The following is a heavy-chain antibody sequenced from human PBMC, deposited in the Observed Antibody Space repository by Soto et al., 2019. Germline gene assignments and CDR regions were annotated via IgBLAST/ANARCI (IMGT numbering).Heavy chain of an antibody. Sequence: PSVTLPFTCAVCGGSFSGCYWTWIRQPPGTGLEWIGEINHSGSTNYTPSLKSRVTISVDTSKNQFSLKLTSVTAADTAVYYCARDKITGLFDYWGQGTLVTVS. J-gene: IGHJ4*02. CDR2: INHSGST. D-gene: IGHD1-1*01. CDR1: GGSFSGCY. CDR3: ARDKITGLFDY. V-gene: IGHV4-34*01.